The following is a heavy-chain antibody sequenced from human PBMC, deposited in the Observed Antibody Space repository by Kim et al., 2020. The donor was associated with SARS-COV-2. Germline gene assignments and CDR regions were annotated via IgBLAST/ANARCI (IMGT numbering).Heavy chain of an antibody. Sequence: GSLRLSCAASGFTFSSYAMSWVRQAPGKGLEWVSAISGSGGSTYYADSVKGRFTISRDNSKNTLYLQMNSLRAEDTAVYYCAKVGLYYYGSGSYYRDLDYNYGMDVWGQGTPVTVSS. V-gene: IGHV3-23*01. CDR3: AKVGLYYYGSGSYYRDLDYNYGMDV. D-gene: IGHD3-10*01. CDR1: GFTFSSYA. CDR2: ISGSGGST. J-gene: IGHJ6*02.